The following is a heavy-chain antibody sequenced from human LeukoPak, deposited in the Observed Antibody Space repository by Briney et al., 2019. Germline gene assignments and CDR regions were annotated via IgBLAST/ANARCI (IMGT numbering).Heavy chain of an antibody. Sequence: GGSLRLSCAASGFIFSNYWMSWVRQAPGKGLEWVANIKQDGSEKYYVNSVKGRFTISRDNAKNSLYLQMNSLRAEDTAIYLCAREDDWNYEDYWGLGTLVTVSS. J-gene: IGHJ4*02. CDR3: AREDDWNYEDY. V-gene: IGHV3-7*01. CDR2: IKQDGSEK. CDR1: GFIFSNYW. D-gene: IGHD1-7*01.